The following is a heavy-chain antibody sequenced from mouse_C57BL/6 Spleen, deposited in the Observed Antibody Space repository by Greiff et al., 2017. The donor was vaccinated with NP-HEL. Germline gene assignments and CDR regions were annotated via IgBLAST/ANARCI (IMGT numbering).Heavy chain of an antibody. J-gene: IGHJ4*01. V-gene: IGHV5-6*02. CDR3: ASAPEAMDY. Sequence: EVMLVESGGDLVKPGGSLKLSCAASGFTFSSYGMSWVRQTPDKRLEWVATISSGGSYTYYPDSVKGRFTISRDNAKNTLYLQMSSLKSEDTAMYYCASAPEAMDYWGQGTSVTVSS. CDR2: ISSGGSYT. CDR1: GFTFSSYG.